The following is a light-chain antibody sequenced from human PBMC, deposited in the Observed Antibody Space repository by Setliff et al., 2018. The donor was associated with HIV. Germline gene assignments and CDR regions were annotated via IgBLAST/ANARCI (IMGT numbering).Light chain of an antibody. CDR1: SSDVGSYNL. Sequence: SVLTQPASVSGSPGQSITISCTGTSSDVGSYNLVSWYQQHPGKAPKLMIYEVSKRPSGVSNRFSGSKSGSTASLTISGLQAEDEADYYCCSYAGSSTYVFGTGTQLTVL. J-gene: IGLJ1*01. CDR3: CSYAGSSTYV. V-gene: IGLV2-23*02. CDR2: EVS.